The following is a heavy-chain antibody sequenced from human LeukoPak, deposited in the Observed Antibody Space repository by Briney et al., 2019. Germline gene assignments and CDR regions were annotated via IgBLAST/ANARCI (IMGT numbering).Heavy chain of an antibody. D-gene: IGHD2-2*01. Sequence: ASVKVSCKASGYTFTGYYMHWVRQAPGQGLEWMGWINPNSGGTNYAQKFQGRVTMTRDTSISTAYMELSRLRSDDTAVYYCARDRGVVPAAIVDYWGQGTLVTVSS. CDR2: INPNSGGT. CDR1: GYTFTGYY. J-gene: IGHJ4*02. V-gene: IGHV1-2*02. CDR3: ARDRGVVPAAIVDY.